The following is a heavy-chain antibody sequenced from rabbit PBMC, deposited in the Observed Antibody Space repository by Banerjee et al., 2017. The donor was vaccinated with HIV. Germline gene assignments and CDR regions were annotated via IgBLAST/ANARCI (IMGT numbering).Heavy chain of an antibody. J-gene: IGHJ6*01. CDR1: GFTLSSYV. CDR2: INTGSGSA. Sequence: QEQLEESGGGLVKPEGSPKLSCTVSGFTLSSYVMRWVRQAPGKGLEWIGCINTGSGSAYYANWAKGRFTISKTSSTTVTLQMTSLTAADTATYFCARDAGGDGYSNDLWGPGTLVTVS. D-gene: IGHD7-1*01. V-gene: IGHV1S45*01. CDR3: ARDAGGDGYSNDL.